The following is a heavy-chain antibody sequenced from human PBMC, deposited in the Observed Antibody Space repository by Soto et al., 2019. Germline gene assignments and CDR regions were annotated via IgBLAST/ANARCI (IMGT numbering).Heavy chain of an antibody. CDR2: IIPILGIA. Sequence: SVKVSCKASGGTFSSYTISWVRQAPGQGLEWMGRIIPILGIANYAQKFQGRVTITADKSTSTAYMELSSLRFEDTAVYYCARDPYGNDAFDIWGQGTMVTVSS. J-gene: IGHJ3*02. V-gene: IGHV1-69*04. D-gene: IGHD4-17*01. CDR1: GGTFSSYT. CDR3: ARDPYGNDAFDI.